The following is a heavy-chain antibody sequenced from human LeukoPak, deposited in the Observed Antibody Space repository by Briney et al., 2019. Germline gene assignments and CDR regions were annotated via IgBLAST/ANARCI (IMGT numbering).Heavy chain of an antibody. CDR3: ARDIDYCSSTSCYKPYDYYGMDV. J-gene: IGHJ6*02. CDR1: GGSFSGYY. CDR2: VNHSGST. V-gene: IGHV4-34*01. D-gene: IGHD2-2*02. Sequence: PSETLSLTCAVYGGSFSGYYWGWIRQPPGKGLEWIGEVNHSGSTNYNPSLKSRVTISVDTSKNQFSLKLSSVTAADTAVYYCARDIDYCSSTSCYKPYDYYGMDVWGQGTTVTVSS.